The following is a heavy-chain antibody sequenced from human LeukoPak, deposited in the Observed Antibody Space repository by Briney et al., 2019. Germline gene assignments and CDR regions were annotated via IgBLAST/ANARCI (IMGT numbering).Heavy chain of an antibody. CDR3: ARGACSSTSCYRLPYNWFDP. CDR1: GGSFSGYY. J-gene: IGHJ5*02. CDR2: INHSGST. Sequence: SETLSLTCAVYGGSFSGYYWSWIRQPPGKGLEWIGEINHSGSTSYNPSLKSRVTISVDTSKNQFSLKLSSVTAADTAVYYCARGACSSTSCYRLPYNWFDPWGQGTLVTVSS. V-gene: IGHV4-34*01. D-gene: IGHD2-2*02.